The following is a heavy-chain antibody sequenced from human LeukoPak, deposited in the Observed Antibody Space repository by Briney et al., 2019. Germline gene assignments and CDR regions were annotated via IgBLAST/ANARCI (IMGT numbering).Heavy chain of an antibody. CDR2: IKQDGSEK. D-gene: IGHD6-6*01. J-gene: IGHJ4*02. CDR3: ARDRIAARPYYFDY. CDR1: GFTFSSHW. Sequence: GGSLRLSCAASGFTFSSHWMSWVRQAPGKGLEWVANIKQDGSEKYYVDSVKGRFTISRDNAKNSLYLQVNSLRAEDTAVYYCARDRIAARPYYFDYWGQGALVTVSS. V-gene: IGHV3-7*01.